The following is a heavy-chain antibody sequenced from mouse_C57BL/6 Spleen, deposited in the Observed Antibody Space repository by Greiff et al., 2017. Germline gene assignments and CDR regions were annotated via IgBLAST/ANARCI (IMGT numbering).Heavy chain of an antibody. Sequence: EVKVEESGPGLVKPSQSLSLTCSVTGYSITSGYYWNWIRQFPGNKLEWMGYISDDGSNNYNPSLKNRISITRDTSKNQFFLKLNSVTTEDTATYYCARGDYEGYFDVWGTGTTVTVSS. CDR1: GYSITSGYY. V-gene: IGHV3-6*01. D-gene: IGHD2-4*01. CDR2: ISDDGSN. J-gene: IGHJ1*03. CDR3: ARGDYEGYFDV.